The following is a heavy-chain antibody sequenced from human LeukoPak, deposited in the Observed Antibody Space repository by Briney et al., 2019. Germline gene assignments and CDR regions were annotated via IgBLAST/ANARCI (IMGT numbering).Heavy chain of an antibody. D-gene: IGHD3-22*01. CDR2: IDRDGNIT. V-gene: IGHV3-74*01. CDR3: ARENYSDSRSLDI. Sequence: PGGSLRLSCAVSGFTLSSYWMLWVRQTPGKGLVWVSRIDRDGNITSYADSVKGRFTISRDNAKNTLYLQMNSLRAEDTAVYYCARENYSDSRSLDIWGQGTMVTVSS. J-gene: IGHJ3*02. CDR1: GFTLSSYW.